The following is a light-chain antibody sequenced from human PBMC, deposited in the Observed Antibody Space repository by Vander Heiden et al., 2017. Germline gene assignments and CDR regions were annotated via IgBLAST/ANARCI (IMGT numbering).Light chain of an antibody. CDR1: QSVLYSSKNKNC. J-gene: IGKJ4*01. CDR3: QQYYSNPPT. CDR2: WAS. Sequence: DIVMTQSPDSLAGSLGERATINCKSSQSVLYSSKNKNCLAWYQQRPGQPPKLLFYWASTRESGVPDRFSGSGSGTDFTLTISSLQAEDVAVYYCQQYYSNPPTFGGGTKLEIK. V-gene: IGKV4-1*01.